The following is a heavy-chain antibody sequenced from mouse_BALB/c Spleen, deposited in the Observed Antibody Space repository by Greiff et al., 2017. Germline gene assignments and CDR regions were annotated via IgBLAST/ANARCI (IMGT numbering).Heavy chain of an antibody. CDR1: GFTFSSYA. Sequence: EVQRVESGGGLVKPGGSLKLSCAASGFTFSSYAMSWVRQTPEKRLEWVASISSGGSTYYPDSVKGRFTISRDNARNILYLQMSSLRSEDTAMYYCASSYYYGSSRHWYFDVWGAGTTVTVSS. J-gene: IGHJ1*01. CDR3: ASSYYYGSSRHWYFDV. CDR2: ISSGGST. V-gene: IGHV5-6-5*01. D-gene: IGHD1-1*01.